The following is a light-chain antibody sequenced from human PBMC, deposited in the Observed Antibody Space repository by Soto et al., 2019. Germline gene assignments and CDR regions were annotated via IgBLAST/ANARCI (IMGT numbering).Light chain of an antibody. Sequence: EIVLTQSPATLSLSPGNRATLSCRASQSVSAYLAWYQQKPGQAPRLLIYDASNRATGIPARFSGSGSGTDFTLTITSLEPEDFAVYYCQQRRNWPSTFGGGTKVEI. CDR3: QQRRNWPST. CDR1: QSVSAY. V-gene: IGKV3-11*01. J-gene: IGKJ4*01. CDR2: DAS.